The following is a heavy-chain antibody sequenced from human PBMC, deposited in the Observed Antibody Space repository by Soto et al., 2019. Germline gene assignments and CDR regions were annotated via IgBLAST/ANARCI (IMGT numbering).Heavy chain of an antibody. V-gene: IGHV3-74*01. CDR1: GFTFSSYW. CDR3: TRGIGGRGGY. D-gene: IGHD1-26*01. J-gene: IGHJ4*02. Sequence: EVQLVESGGGLVQPGGSLRLSCAASGFTFSSYWMHWVRQAPGKGLVWVSRTNEDGSTINYADSVKGRFTISRDNAKKPLYLEMNSRRAEETVLYYCTRGIGGRGGYWGPGTLVTVSS. CDR2: TNEDGSTI.